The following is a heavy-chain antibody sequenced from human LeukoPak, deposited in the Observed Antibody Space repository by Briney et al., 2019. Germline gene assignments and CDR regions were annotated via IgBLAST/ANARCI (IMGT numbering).Heavy chain of an antibody. CDR2: IKQDGSEK. V-gene: IGHV3-7*01. CDR1: GFTFSSYW. J-gene: IGHJ4*02. Sequence: GSLRLSCAASGFTFSSYWMSWVRQAPGKGLEWVANIKQDGSEKYYVDSVKGRFTISRDNAKNSLYLQMNSLRAEDTAVYYCARDIVDYVWGSYRPLSYFDYWGQGTLVTVSS. D-gene: IGHD3-16*02. CDR3: ARDIVDYVWGSYRPLSYFDY.